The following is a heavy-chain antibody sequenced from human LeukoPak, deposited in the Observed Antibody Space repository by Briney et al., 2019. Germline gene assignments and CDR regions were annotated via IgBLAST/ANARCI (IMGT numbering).Heavy chain of an antibody. CDR2: LSGSGSTT. CDR1: GFTFSSDG. V-gene: IGHV3-23*01. J-gene: IGHJ4*02. Sequence: PGGSLRLSCAASGFTFSSDGMSWVRQAPGKGLEWVSALSGSGSTTYYADSVKGRFTISRDNSKNMLFLEMNSLRVEDTAVYYCAKAGYTSSWPLVYWGEGTQVTVSS. CDR3: AKAGYTSSWPLVY. D-gene: IGHD6-13*01.